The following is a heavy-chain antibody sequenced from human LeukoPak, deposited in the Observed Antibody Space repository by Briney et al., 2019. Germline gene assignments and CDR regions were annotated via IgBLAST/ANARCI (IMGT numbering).Heavy chain of an antibody. CDR3: AKDSPIVVVSYYFDY. J-gene: IGHJ4*02. CDR1: GFTFSSYA. CDR2: ISGSGGST. V-gene: IGHV3-23*01. D-gene: IGHD3-22*01. Sequence: GGSLRPSCAASGFTFSSYAMSWVRQAPGKGLEWVSAISGSGGSTYYADSVKGRFTISRDNSKNTLYLQMNSLRAEDTAVYYCAKDSPIVVVSYYFDYWGQGTLVTVSS.